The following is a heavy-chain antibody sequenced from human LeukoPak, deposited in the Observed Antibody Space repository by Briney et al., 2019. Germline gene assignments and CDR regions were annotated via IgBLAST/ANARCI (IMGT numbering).Heavy chain of an antibody. V-gene: IGHV3-21*01. D-gene: IGHD2-2*01. Sequence: PGRSLRLSCTASGFTFGDHAMSWVRQAPGKGLEWVSSISSSSSYIYYADSVKGRFTISRDNAKNSLYLQMNSLRAEDTAVYYCAREKGYCSSTSCSNYWGQGTLVTVSS. J-gene: IGHJ4*02. CDR1: GFTFGDHA. CDR2: ISSSSSYI. CDR3: AREKGYCSSTSCSNY.